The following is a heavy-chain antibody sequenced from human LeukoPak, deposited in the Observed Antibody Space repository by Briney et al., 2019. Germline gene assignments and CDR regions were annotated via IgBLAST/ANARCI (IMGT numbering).Heavy chain of an antibody. J-gene: IGHJ5*02. CDR2: IYYSGST. CDR1: GGSISSYY. V-gene: IGHV4-59*08. D-gene: IGHD3-22*01. Sequence: SETLSLTCTVSGGSISSYYWSWIRQPPGKGLEWIGYIYYSGSTNYNPSLKSRVTISVDTSKNQFSLKLSSVTAADTAVYYCAVNYYDKGFDPWGRGTLVTVSS. CDR3: AVNYYDKGFDP.